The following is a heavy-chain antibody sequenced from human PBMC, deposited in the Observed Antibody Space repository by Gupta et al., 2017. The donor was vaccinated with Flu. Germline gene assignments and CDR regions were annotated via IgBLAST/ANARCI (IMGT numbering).Heavy chain of an antibody. CDR3: ARHKKSYDSSGPPGWFDP. V-gene: IGHV4-39*01. CDR2: FYDRGST. CDR1: GGSISSSSYS. J-gene: IGHJ5*02. Sequence: QLQLQASGPRLVHPSEPLSLTCTVSGGSISSSSYSCVWIRPPPGTALEWIGTFYDRGSTYYNPALKSRGTIAVDTARTQVSRKLSSVTAADTAVYYCARHKKSYDSSGPPGWFDPWGQGTLVTVSS. D-gene: IGHD3-22*01.